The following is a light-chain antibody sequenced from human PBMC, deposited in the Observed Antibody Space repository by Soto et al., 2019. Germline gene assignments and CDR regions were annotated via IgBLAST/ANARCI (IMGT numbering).Light chain of an antibody. V-gene: IGKV3-20*01. J-gene: IGKJ2*01. CDR1: QSVSSSS. Sequence: EIVLTQSPGTLSLSPGERATLSCRASQSVSSSSFAWYQQKPGQAPRLLIYGTSSRATGIPDRFSGSGSGTDFTLTISILEPEDFAVYYCQQYRSSPPYTFGQGTKLEIK. CDR3: QQYRSSPPYT. CDR2: GTS.